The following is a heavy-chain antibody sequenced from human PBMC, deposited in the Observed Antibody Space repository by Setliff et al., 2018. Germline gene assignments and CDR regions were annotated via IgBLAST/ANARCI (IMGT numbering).Heavy chain of an antibody. V-gene: IGHV1-3*01. J-gene: IGHJ6*02. CDR1: GYTFTSYA. D-gene: IGHD3-10*01. Sequence: GASVKVSCKASGYTFTSYAMHWVRQAPGQRLEWMGRINAGNGNTKYSQKFQGRVTITRDTSASTACMELSSLRSEDTAVYYCARDTWFGELFSPRYYYYYGMDVWGQGTTGTVS. CDR2: INAGNGNT. CDR3: ARDTWFGELFSPRYYYYYGMDV.